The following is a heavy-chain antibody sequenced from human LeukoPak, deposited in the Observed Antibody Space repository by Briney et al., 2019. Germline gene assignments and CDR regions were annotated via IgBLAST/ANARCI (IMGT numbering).Heavy chain of an antibody. J-gene: IGHJ4*02. CDR2: IYYSGST. Sequence: SETLSLTCTVSVGSISSSSYYWGWIRQPPGKGLEWIGSIYYSGSTYYNPSLKSRVTTSVDTSKNQFSLKLSSVTAADTAVYYCAREGRPVGLIVVVPAALYYFDYWGQGTLVTVSS. V-gene: IGHV4-39*07. D-gene: IGHD2-2*01. CDR3: AREGRPVGLIVVVPAALYYFDY. CDR1: VGSISSSSYY.